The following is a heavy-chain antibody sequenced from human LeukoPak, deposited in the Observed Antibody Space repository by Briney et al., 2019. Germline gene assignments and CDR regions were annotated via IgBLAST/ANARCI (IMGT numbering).Heavy chain of an antibody. CDR1: GFTFSSYW. Sequence: PGGSLRLSCAASGFTFSSYWMSWVRQAPGKGLEWVANIKQDGSEKYYVDSVKGRFTISRDNAKNSLYLQMNSLRAEDTAVYYCARGITMVRGVIHYWGQGTLVTVSS. V-gene: IGHV3-7*04. CDR3: ARGITMVRGVIHY. J-gene: IGHJ4*02. D-gene: IGHD3-10*01. CDR2: IKQDGSEK.